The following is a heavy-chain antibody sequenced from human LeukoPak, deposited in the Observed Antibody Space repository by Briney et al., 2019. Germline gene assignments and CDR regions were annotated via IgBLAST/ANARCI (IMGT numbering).Heavy chain of an antibody. CDR2: IIPIFGTA. D-gene: IGHD6-13*01. J-gene: IGHJ5*02. Sequence: ASVKVSCKASGGAFSSYAINWVRQAPGQGLEWMGGIIPIFGTAKYAQKFQGRVTITADESTSTAYMELSSLRSEDTAMYYCARDHRLQLENWFDHWGQGTLVTVSS. CDR3: ARDHRLQLENWFDH. V-gene: IGHV1-69*13. CDR1: GGAFSSYA.